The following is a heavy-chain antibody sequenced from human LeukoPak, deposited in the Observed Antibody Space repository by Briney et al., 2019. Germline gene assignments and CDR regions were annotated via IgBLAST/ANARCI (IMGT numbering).Heavy chain of an antibody. D-gene: IGHD3-22*01. V-gene: IGHV3-7*01. CDR1: GFTFSSYW. CDR3: ASLNYYDSSGYYLRGALDI. CDR2: IKQDGSEK. J-gene: IGHJ3*02. Sequence: GGSLRLSCAASGFTFSSYWMSWVRQAPGKGLEWVANIKQDGSEKYYVDSVKGRFTISRDNAKNSLYLQMNSLRAEDTAVYYCASLNYYDSSGYYLRGALDIWGQGTMVTVSS.